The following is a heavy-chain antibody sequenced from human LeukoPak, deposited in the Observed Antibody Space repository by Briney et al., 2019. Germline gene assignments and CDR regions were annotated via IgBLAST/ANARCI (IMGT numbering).Heavy chain of an antibody. CDR3: ARGRIRYSSSRNWFDP. D-gene: IGHD6-13*01. V-gene: IGHV1-8*01. CDR1: GYTFTSYD. J-gene: IGHJ5*02. CDR2: MNPNSGNT. Sequence: ASVKVSCKASGYTFTSYDINWARQATGQGLEWMGWMNPNSGNTGYAQKFQGRVTMTRNTSISTAYMELSSLRSEDTAVYYCARGRIRYSSSRNWFDPWGQGTLVTVSS.